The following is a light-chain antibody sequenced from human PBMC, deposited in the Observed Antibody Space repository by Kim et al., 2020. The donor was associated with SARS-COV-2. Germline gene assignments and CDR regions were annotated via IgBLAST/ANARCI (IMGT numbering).Light chain of an antibody. CDR2: GAS. J-gene: IGKJ2*01. Sequence: CPGGRATLSCRASQSVSSNLAWYQHKPGQAPRLLIYGASTRATGIPARFSGSGSGTEFTLTISSLQSEDFAVYYCQQYNNWPPYTFGQGTKLEI. V-gene: IGKV3-15*01. CDR1: QSVSSN. CDR3: QQYNNWPPYT.